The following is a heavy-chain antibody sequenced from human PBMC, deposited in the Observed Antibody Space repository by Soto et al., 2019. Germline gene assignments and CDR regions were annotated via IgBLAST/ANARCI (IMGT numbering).Heavy chain of an antibody. V-gene: IGHV4-59*02. Sequence: LSLTCTVSGGSVTGFYWSWIRQPPGKRLEWIGYIFHSGSSNYNPSLKSRVTISVDTSKSQVSLRLTSVTAADTAVYYCARAPGLGAAHIDYWGRGTLVTVSS. J-gene: IGHJ4*02. CDR1: GGSVTGFY. D-gene: IGHD6-25*01. CDR2: IFHSGSS. CDR3: ARAPGLGAAHIDY.